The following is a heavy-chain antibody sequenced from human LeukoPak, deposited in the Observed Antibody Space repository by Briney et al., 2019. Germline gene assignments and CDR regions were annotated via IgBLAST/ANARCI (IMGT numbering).Heavy chain of an antibody. CDR3: ATQNLWFVELSHY. CDR1: GFTFSSYA. V-gene: IGHV3-23*01. J-gene: IGHJ4*02. Sequence: SGASLRLSCAASGFTFSSYAMSWVRQAPGKGLEWVSAISGSGGSTYYADSVKGRFTISRDNSKNTLYLQMNSLRAEDTAVYYCATQNLWFVELSHYWGQGTLVTVSS. D-gene: IGHD3-10*01. CDR2: ISGSGGST.